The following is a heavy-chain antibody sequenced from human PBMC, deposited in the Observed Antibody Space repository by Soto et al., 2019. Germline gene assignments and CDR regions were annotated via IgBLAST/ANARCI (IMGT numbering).Heavy chain of an antibody. CDR3: ATLHRGSSGCPES. J-gene: IGHJ5*02. CDR1: GFTFSSYA. D-gene: IGHD6-19*01. Sequence: EVQLLDSGGGLVQPGASLRLSCVASGFTFSSYAMSWVRQAPGKGLEWVSVISNSGGTTYYADSVKGRFTISRDNSKNTMYLQMNNLRAEDTTVYYCATLHRGSSGCPESWGQGTLVTVSS. V-gene: IGHV3-23*01. CDR2: ISNSGGTT.